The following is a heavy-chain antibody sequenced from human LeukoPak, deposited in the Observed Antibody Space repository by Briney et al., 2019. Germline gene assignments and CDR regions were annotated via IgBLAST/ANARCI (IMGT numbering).Heavy chain of an antibody. Sequence: GGSLRLSCAASGFTFSSYAMSWVRQAPGKGLEWVSTISGSGGSTYNADSVKARFTISRDNSKITLYLQMNSLRAEDTAVYYCAKNDGNLPYYYYYMDVWGKGTTVTVPS. CDR2: ISGSGGST. J-gene: IGHJ6*03. D-gene: IGHD1-1*01. V-gene: IGHV3-23*01. CDR3: AKNDGNLPYYYYYMDV. CDR1: GFTFSSYA.